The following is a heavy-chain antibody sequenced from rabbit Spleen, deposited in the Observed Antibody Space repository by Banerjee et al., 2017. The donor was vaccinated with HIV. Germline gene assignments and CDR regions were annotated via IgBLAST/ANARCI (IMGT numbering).Heavy chain of an antibody. V-gene: IGHV1S45*01. CDR2: INTYTGKP. Sequence: QEQLVESGGGLVKPEGSLTLTCKASGFSFSDRDVMCWVRQAPGKGLQWIACINTYTGKPVYATWEKGRFTISRTSSTTVTLQMTSLTAADTATYFCARDLASVVGWNFNLWGPGTLGTVS. J-gene: IGHJ4*01. CDR3: ARDLASVVGWNFNL. CDR1: GFSFSDRDV. D-gene: IGHD3-1*01.